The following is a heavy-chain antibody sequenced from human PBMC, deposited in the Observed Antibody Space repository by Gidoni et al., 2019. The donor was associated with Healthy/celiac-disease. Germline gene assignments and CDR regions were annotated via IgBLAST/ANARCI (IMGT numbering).Heavy chain of an antibody. CDR2: ISGSGGST. CDR3: AAGIAAADPLPYYYYGMDV. Sequence: EVQLLESGGGLVQPGGSLRLSCAASGFTFSSYAISWVRQAPGKGLEWVSAISGSGGSTYYADAVKGRFTISRDNSKNTLYLQMNSLRAEDTAVYYCAAGIAAADPLPYYYYGMDVWGQGTTVTVSS. CDR1: GFTFSSYA. V-gene: IGHV3-23*01. J-gene: IGHJ6*02. D-gene: IGHD6-13*01.